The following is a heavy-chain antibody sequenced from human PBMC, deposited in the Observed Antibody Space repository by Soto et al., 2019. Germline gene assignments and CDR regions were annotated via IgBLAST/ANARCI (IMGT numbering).Heavy chain of an antibody. CDR2: ISYDGSNK. CDR1: GFTFNNYA. D-gene: IGHD5-12*01. CDR3: ARDGVDIVATIQLDY. V-gene: IGHV3-30-3*01. J-gene: IGHJ4*02. Sequence: QVQLVESGGGVVQPGRSLRLSCAASGFTFNNYAMHWVRQAPGKGLEWVAVISYDGSNKYYADSVKGRFTISRDNSKNTLYLQMNSLRAEDTAVYYCARDGVDIVATIQLDYWGQGILVTVSS.